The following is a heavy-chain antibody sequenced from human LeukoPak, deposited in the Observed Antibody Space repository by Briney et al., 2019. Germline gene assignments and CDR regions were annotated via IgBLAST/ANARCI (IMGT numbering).Heavy chain of an antibody. V-gene: IGHV4-39*07. D-gene: IGHD2-2*01. CDR2: IYYSGST. CDR1: GGSITSSNYF. Sequence: SETLSLTCTVSGGSITSSNYFWGWIRQSPGKGREWIVSIYYSGSTYYNPSLKSRVTISVETSKIQFSLKLSSVTAADSAVYYCARDSCSSTSCRRKFDNWGQGTLVTVSS. J-gene: IGHJ4*02. CDR3: ARDSCSSTSCRRKFDN.